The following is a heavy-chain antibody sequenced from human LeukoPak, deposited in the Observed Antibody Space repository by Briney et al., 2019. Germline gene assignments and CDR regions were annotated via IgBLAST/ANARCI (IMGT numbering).Heavy chain of an antibody. CDR2: INPSGGST. D-gene: IGHD3-9*01. J-gene: IGHJ4*02. CDR3: ARVAVYYDILTGYDY. V-gene: IGHV1-46*01. Sequence: ASAKVSCKASGYTFTSYYMHWVRQAPGQGLEWMGIINPSGGSTSYAQKFQGRVTMTRDTSTSTVYMELSSLRSEDTAVYYCARVAVYYDILTGYDYWGQGTLVTVSS. CDR1: GYTFTSYY.